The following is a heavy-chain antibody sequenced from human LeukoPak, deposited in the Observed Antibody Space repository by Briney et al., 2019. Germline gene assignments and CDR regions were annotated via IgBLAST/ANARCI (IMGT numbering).Heavy chain of an antibody. CDR3: ARDHVKIWDY. D-gene: IGHD3-16*01. CDR2: SNPNSGGT. CDR1: GYTFTCYY. J-gene: IGHJ4*02. Sequence: GASVKVSCKASGYTFTCYYMHWVRKPPGQGLEWMGWSNPNSGGTNYAQKFQGRVTMTRDTSISTAYMELSRLRSDDTAVYYCARDHVKIWDYWGQGTLVTVSS. V-gene: IGHV1-2*02.